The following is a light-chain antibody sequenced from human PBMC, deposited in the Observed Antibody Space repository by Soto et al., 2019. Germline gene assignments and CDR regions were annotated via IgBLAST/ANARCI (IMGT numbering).Light chain of an antibody. CDR1: SSDVGGYNY. CDR2: EVS. CDR3: SSYTSSSTLG. J-gene: IGLJ3*02. Sequence: QSALTQPASVSGSPGQSITISCTGTSSDVGGYNYVSWYQQHPGKAPKLMIYEVSNRPSGVSNRFSGSKSGNTASLTISVLKAGDEADYYCSSYTSSSTLGFGGGTKLTVL. V-gene: IGLV2-14*01.